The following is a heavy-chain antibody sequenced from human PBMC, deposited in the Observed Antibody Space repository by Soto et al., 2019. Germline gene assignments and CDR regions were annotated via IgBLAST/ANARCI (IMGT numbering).Heavy chain of an antibody. CDR3: ARVNYDFWSGYYDFDY. Sequence: QVQLVQSGAEVKKPGASVKVSCKASGYTFTSYDINWVRQATGQGLEWKGWMNPNSGNTGYAQKFQGRVTMTRNTSISTAYMELSSLRSEDTAVYYCARVNYDFWSGYYDFDYWGQGTLVTVSS. CDR1: GYTFTSYD. V-gene: IGHV1-8*01. CDR2: MNPNSGNT. J-gene: IGHJ4*02. D-gene: IGHD3-3*01.